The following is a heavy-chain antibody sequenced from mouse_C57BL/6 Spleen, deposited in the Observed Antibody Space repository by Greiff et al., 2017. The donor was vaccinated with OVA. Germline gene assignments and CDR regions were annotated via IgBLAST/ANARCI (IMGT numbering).Heavy chain of an antibody. D-gene: IGHD2-4*01. CDR3: ARGGTDYDLTFHYYAMDY. Sequence: VQLQQSGPELVRPGVSVKISCKGSGYTFTDYAMHWVKQSHAKSLEWIGVISTYYGDASYNQKFKDKATMTVDKSSSTAYMELARLTSEDSAVYYCARGGTDYDLTFHYYAMDYWGQGTSVTVSS. J-gene: IGHJ4*01. V-gene: IGHV1-67*01. CDR2: ISTYYGDA. CDR1: GYTFTDYA.